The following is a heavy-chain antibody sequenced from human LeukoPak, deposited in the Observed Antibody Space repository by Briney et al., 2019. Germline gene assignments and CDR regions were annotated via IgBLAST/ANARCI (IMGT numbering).Heavy chain of an antibody. V-gene: IGHV3-23*01. CDR1: GFTFSSYA. D-gene: IGHD4-23*01. Sequence: GGSLRLSCAASGFTFSSYAVSWVRQAPGKGLEWVSAISGSGGSTYYADSVKGRFTISRDNSKNTLYLQMNSLRAEDTAVYYCAKDLSPYGGNSVTDYWGQGTLVTVSS. J-gene: IGHJ4*02. CDR2: ISGSGGST. CDR3: AKDLSPYGGNSVTDY.